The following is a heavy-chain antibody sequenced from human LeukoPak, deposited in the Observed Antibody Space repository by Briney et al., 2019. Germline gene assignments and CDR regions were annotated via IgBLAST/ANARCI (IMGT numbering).Heavy chain of an antibody. CDR2: MNPNSGNT. Sequence: GASVKVSCKASGGTFSSYAISWVRQAPGQGLEWMGWMNPNSGNTGYAQKFQGRVTMTRNTSITTAYMELSGLRSEDTAVYYCARGQGHNWFDPWGQGTLVTVSS. J-gene: IGHJ5*02. V-gene: IGHV1-8*02. CDR3: ARGQGHNWFDP. CDR1: GGTFSSYA.